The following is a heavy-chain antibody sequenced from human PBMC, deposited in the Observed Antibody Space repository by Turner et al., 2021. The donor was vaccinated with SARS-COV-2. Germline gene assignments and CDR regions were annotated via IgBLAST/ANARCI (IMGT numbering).Heavy chain of an antibody. V-gene: IGHV1-24*01. CDR2: FDPEDGET. CDR1: GYTLTELP. D-gene: IGHD3-9*01. Sequence: QVQLVQSGAEVKKPGASVKVSCKVSGYTLTELPMHWVRQAPGKGLEWMGGFDPEDGETISAQKFQGRVTMTGDTSTDTAYMELSSLRSEDTAVYYCATDDILTGYYTSFDYWGQGTLVTVSS. J-gene: IGHJ4*02. CDR3: ATDDILTGYYTSFDY.